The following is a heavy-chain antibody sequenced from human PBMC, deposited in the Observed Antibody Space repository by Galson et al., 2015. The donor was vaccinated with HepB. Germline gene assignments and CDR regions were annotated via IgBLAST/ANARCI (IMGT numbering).Heavy chain of an antibody. Sequence: SVKVSCKASGYTFTNYGISWVRQAPGQGPEWMAWISTHNGNTKFAEKFQELQDRLTMTTDTSTSTAYMELRTLRSDDTAIYFCATGWGGAFDVWGQGTMLTVSS. V-gene: IGHV1-18*01. CDR3: ATGWGGAFDV. CDR2: ISTHNGNT. CDR1: GYTFTNYG. D-gene: IGHD3-10*01. J-gene: IGHJ3*01.